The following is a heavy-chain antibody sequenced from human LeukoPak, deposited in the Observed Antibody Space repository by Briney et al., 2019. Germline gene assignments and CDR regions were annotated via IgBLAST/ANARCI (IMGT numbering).Heavy chain of an antibody. CDR3: AGGLYCSSTSCYYRFDY. CDR1: GFTFSTFS. Sequence: GGSLRLSCAASGFTFSTFSMNWVRQAPGKGLEWVSSISSSSSYIYYADSVKGRFTISRDNAKNSLDLQMNSLRAEDTAVYYCAGGLYCSSTSCYYRFDYWGQETLVTVSS. D-gene: IGHD2-2*01. J-gene: IGHJ4*02. V-gene: IGHV3-21*06. CDR2: ISSSSSYI.